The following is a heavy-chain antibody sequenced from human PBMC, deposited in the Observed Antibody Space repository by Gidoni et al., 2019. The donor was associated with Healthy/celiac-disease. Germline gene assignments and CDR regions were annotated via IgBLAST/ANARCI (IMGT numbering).Heavy chain of an antibody. CDR1: GGTFSSYT. D-gene: IGHD4-4*01. CDR2: IIPILGIA. J-gene: IGHJ3*02. Sequence: QVQLVQSGAEVKKPGSSVKVSCKASGGTFSSYTISWVLQAPGQGLEWMGRIIPILGIANYAQKFQGRVTITADKSTSTAYMELSSLRSEDTAVYYCARDLQNDYSNYGRYEGEYAFDIWGQGTMVTVSS. CDR3: ARDLQNDYSNYGRYEGEYAFDI. V-gene: IGHV1-69*08.